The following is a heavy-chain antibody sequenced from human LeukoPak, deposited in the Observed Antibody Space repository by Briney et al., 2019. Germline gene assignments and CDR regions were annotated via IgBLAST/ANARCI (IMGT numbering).Heavy chain of an antibody. J-gene: IGHJ4*02. V-gene: IGHV3-23*01. CDR2: ISGSGGTT. CDR3: AARSSGNPYF. Sequence: GRSLRLSCAASGFTFSSYGMHWVRQAPGKGLEWVSGISGSGGTTYYADSVKGRFTISRDNAENSLYLQMNSLRVEDTAVYYCAARSSGNPYFWGQGTLVTVSS. CDR1: GFTFSSYG. D-gene: IGHD1-26*01.